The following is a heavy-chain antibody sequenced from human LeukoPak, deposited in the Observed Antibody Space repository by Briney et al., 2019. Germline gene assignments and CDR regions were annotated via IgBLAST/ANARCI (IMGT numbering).Heavy chain of an antibody. D-gene: IGHD3-3*01. J-gene: IGHJ4*02. Sequence: SETLSLTCTVSGGSISSYYWSWIRQPPGKGLEWIGEINHSGSTNYNPFLKSRVTISVDTSKNQFSLKLSSVTAADTAVYYCARQVLRFLEWPQSHPIYYFDYWGQGTLVTVSS. V-gene: IGHV4-34*01. CDR2: INHSGST. CDR1: GGSISSYY. CDR3: ARQVLRFLEWPQSHPIYYFDY.